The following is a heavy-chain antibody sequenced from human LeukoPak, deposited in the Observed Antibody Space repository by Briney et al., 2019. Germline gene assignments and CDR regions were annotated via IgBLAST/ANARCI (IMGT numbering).Heavy chain of an antibody. Sequence: ASVKVPCKASGYTFTSYGISWVRQAPGQGLEWMGWISAYNGNTNYAQKLQGRVTMTTDTSTSTAYMELRSLRSDDTAVYYCARVSGTHKMDAFDIWGQGTMVTVSS. J-gene: IGHJ3*02. CDR3: ARVSGTHKMDAFDI. V-gene: IGHV1-18*01. CDR2: ISAYNGNT. CDR1: GYTFTSYG. D-gene: IGHD1-1*01.